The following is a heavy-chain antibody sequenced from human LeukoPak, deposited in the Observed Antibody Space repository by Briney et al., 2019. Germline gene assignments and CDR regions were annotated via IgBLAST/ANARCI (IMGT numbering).Heavy chain of an antibody. V-gene: IGHV1-69*13. CDR1: GGTFSSYA. D-gene: IGHD3-22*01. CDR3: ARGPLDSSGYYYVLPQSNYYYYYMDV. J-gene: IGHJ6*03. Sequence: GASVKVSCKASGGTFSSYAISWVRQAPGQGLEWMGGIIPIFGTANYAQKFQGRVTITADESTSTAYMELSSLRSEDTAVYYCARGPLDSSGYYYVLPQSNYYYYYMDVWGKGTTVTISS. CDR2: IIPIFGTA.